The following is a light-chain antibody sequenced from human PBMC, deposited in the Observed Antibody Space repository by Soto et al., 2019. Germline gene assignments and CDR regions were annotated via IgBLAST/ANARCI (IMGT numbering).Light chain of an antibody. CDR2: TNT. CDR1: SSNIGSNP. V-gene: IGLV1-44*01. J-gene: IGLJ2*01. Sequence: QSVLTQPPSTSGPPGQRVTISCSGSSSNIGSNPIHWYQHVPGTAPKLLIYTNTQRSSGVPDRFSGSKSGTSASLAISGLQSEDEADYYCAAWDDSLNGVIFGGGTKLTVL. CDR3: AAWDDSLNGVI.